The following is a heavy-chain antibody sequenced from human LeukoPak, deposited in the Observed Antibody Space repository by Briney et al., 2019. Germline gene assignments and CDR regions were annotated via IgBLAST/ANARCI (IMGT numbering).Heavy chain of an antibody. CDR2: ISASGGVT. D-gene: IGHD3-22*01. J-gene: IGHJ3*02. Sequence: GGSLRLSCAASGFTFSSYAVSWVRQAPGKGLEWVSVISASGGVTYSADSVKGRFTISRDNSKNTLYLQMNSLRAEDTAVYYCAKGIRRDTMIVVALPDAFDIWGQGTMVTVSS. CDR3: AKGIRRDTMIVVALPDAFDI. V-gene: IGHV3-23*01. CDR1: GFTFSSYA.